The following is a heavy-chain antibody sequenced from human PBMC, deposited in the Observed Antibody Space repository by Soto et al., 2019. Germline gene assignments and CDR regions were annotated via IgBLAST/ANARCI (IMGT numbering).Heavy chain of an antibody. D-gene: IGHD6-13*01. CDR1: GYSFTSYW. J-gene: IGHJ6*02. CDR2: IDPSDSYT. Sequence: PGESLKISCKGSGYSFTSYWISWVRQMPGKGLEWMGRIDPSDSYTNYSPSFQGHVTISADKSISTAYLQWSSLKASDTAMYYCASAAIAAARSYYYYYYGMDVWGQGTTVTVSS. CDR3: ASAAIAAARSYYYYYYGMDV. V-gene: IGHV5-10-1*01.